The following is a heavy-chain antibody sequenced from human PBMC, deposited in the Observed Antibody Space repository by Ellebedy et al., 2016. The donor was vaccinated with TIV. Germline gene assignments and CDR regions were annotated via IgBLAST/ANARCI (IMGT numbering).Heavy chain of an antibody. V-gene: IGHV1-8*01. D-gene: IGHD5-24*01. Sequence: AASVKVSCKASGYTFTSYDINWVRQATGQGLEWMGWMNPNSGNTGYAQKFRGRVTMTRNTSISTAYMELNSLRSEDTAVYYCARHITSTWLFDHWGQGTLVTVSS. CDR3: ARHITSTWLFDH. CDR2: MNPNSGNT. J-gene: IGHJ4*02. CDR1: GYTFTSYD.